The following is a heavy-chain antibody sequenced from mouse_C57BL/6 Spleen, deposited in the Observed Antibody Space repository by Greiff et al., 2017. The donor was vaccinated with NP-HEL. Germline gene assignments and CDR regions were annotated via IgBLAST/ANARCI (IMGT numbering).Heavy chain of an antibody. D-gene: IGHD1-1*01. V-gene: IGHV2-5*01. Sequence: QVQLQQSGPGLVQPSQSLSITCTVSGFSLTSYGVHWVRQSPGKGLEWLGVIWRGGSTDYNAAFMSRLSITKDNSKSQVFFKMNSLQADDTAIYYCAKNTLYGSSHWYFDVWGTGTTVTVSS. CDR1: GFSLTSYG. CDR3: AKNTLYGSSHWYFDV. CDR2: IWRGGST. J-gene: IGHJ1*03.